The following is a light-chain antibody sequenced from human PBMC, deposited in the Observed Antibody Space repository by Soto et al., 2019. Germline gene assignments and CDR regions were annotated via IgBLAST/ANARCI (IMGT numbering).Light chain of an antibody. V-gene: IGKV2-28*01. J-gene: IGKJ2*01. CDR1: QSLLHSNGYNY. CDR3: MQVLQTLYT. CDR2: LGS. Sequence: DIVMTQSPLSLPVTPGEPASISCRSSQSLLHSNGYNYLVWYLQKPGQSPQLLIYLGSNRASWVHYRFSGSGSGTDFTLKISRVEADDVGVYYCMQVLQTLYTFGQGTKLEIK.